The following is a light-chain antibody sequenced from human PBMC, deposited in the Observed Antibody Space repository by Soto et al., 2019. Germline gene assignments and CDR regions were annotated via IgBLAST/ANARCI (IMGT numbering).Light chain of an antibody. CDR1: QSVGSSY. V-gene: IGKV3-20*01. CDR3: QQYGDSPMFT. CDR2: SGS. J-gene: IGKJ2*01. Sequence: EVVLTQSPGTLSLSPGERAILSCRASQSVGSSYLAWYQQKPGQAPRLLIYSGSYRATGIPDRFSGSGSEADFTLTISRLEPEDFAVYYCQQYGDSPMFTFGQRTNLEIK.